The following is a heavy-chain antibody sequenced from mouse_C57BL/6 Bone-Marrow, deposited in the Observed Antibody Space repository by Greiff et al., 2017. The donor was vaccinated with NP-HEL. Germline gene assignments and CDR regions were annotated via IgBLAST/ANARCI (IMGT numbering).Heavy chain of an antibody. CDR3: ARTGVYDGYYAFAY. Sequence: QVHVKQPGAELVRPGSSVKLSCKASGYTFTSYWMHWVKQRPIQGLEWIGNIDPSDSETHYNQKFKDKATLTVDKSSSTAYMQLSSLTSEDSAVYYCARTGVYDGYYAFAYWGQGTLVTVSA. CDR2: IDPSDSET. J-gene: IGHJ3*01. D-gene: IGHD2-3*01. CDR1: GYTFTSYW. V-gene: IGHV1-52*01.